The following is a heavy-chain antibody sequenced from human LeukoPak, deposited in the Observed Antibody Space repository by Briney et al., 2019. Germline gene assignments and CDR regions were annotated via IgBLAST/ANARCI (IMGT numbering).Heavy chain of an antibody. CDR2: IYYSGTV. CDR3: ARDWAYGSGTANWFDP. V-gene: IGHV4-39*07. CDR1: GGSISGSTYY. D-gene: IGHD3-10*01. J-gene: IGHJ5*02. Sequence: SETLSLSCTVSGGSISGSTYYWYWFRQPPGKGLEWIGGIYYSGTVYYNPSLKSRVTISVDPSRNQFSLRLASVTAADTAVYYCARDWAYGSGTANWFDPWGQGTLVTVSS.